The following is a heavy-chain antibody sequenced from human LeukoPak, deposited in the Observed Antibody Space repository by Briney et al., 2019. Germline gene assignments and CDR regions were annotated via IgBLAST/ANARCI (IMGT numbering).Heavy chain of an antibody. CDR1: GFTFSGHW. Sequence: VGSLRLSCVASGFTFSGHWMHWVRQVPGKGLLAVSRITPDGRATSYADSVKGRFTISRDNAKNTLYLEMNSLTAEDTALYYCTRSGYYNGYDYWGPGTLVTVSS. CDR2: ITPDGRAT. V-gene: IGHV3-74*03. CDR3: TRSGYYNGYDY. D-gene: IGHD2/OR15-2a*01. J-gene: IGHJ4*02.